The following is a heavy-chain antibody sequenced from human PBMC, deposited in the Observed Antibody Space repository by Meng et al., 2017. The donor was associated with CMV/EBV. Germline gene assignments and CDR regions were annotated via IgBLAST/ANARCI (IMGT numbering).Heavy chain of an antibody. V-gene: IGHV4-38-2*02. D-gene: IGHD2-15*01. Sequence: SETLSLTCTVSGYSISSGYYWGWIRQPPGKGLEWIGSIYHSGSTYYNPSLKSRVTIPVDTSKNQFSLKLSSVTAADTAVYYCARDGGAWGELYYYGMDVWGQGTTVTVSS. CDR3: ARDGGAWGELYYYGMDV. J-gene: IGHJ6*02. CDR1: GYSISSGYY. CDR2: IYHSGST.